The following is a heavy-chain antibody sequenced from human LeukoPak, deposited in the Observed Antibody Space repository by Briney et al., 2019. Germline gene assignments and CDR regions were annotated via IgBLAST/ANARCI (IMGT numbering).Heavy chain of an antibody. CDR3: AREREYDGYNLVDY. Sequence: SVKVSCKASGGTFSSYAISWVRQAPGQGLEWMGRIIPILGIANYAQKFQGRVTITADKSTSTAYMELSSLRSEDTAVYYCAREREYDGYNLVDYWGQGTLVTVSS. CDR1: GGTFSSYA. CDR2: IIPILGIA. D-gene: IGHD5-24*01. J-gene: IGHJ4*02. V-gene: IGHV1-69*04.